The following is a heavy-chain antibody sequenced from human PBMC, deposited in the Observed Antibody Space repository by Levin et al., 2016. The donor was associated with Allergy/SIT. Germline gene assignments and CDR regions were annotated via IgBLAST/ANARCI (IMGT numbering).Heavy chain of an antibody. D-gene: IGHD1-26*01. V-gene: IGHV4-59*08. CDR3: ARRRAKPGIVGATDYFDY. Sequence: SETLSLTCTVSGGSISSYYWSWIRQPPGKGLEWIGYIYYSGSTNYNPSLKSRVTISVDTSKNQFSLKLSSVTAADTAVYYCARRRAKPGIVGATDYFDYWGQGTLVTVSS. CDR2: IYYSGST. CDR1: GGSISSYY. J-gene: IGHJ4*02.